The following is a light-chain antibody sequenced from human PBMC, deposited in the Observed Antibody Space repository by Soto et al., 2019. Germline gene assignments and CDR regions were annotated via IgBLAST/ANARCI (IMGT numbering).Light chain of an antibody. J-gene: IGKJ4*01. CDR3: QQSYSTPLP. Sequence: DIQMTQSPSSLSASVGDRVTITCRASQSISSYLNWYQQKPGKAPKLLIYAASSLQSEVASRFSGSGSGTDFTLTISSLQPEDFATYYCQQSYSTPLPFGGGTKVEIK. CDR1: QSISSY. CDR2: AAS. V-gene: IGKV1-39*01.